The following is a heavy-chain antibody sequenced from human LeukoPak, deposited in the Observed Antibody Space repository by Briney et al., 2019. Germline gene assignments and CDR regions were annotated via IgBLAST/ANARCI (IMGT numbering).Heavy chain of an antibody. D-gene: IGHD6-19*01. CDR2: IYTGDSDT. CDR3: ARQKYSSGSQDY. CDR1: GYSFTSYW. V-gene: IGHV5-51*01. J-gene: IGHJ4*02. Sequence: GESLKISCKGSGYSFTSYWIGWVRQIPGKGLDWMGIIYTGDSDTRYSPSFQGQVTISAGKSISTAYLQWSSLKASDTAMYYCARQKYSSGSQDYWGQGTLVTVSS.